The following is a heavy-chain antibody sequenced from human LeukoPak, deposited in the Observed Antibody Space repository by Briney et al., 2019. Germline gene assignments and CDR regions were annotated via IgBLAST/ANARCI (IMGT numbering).Heavy chain of an antibody. D-gene: IGHD2-15*01. V-gene: IGHV1-24*01. CDR1: GCTLTELS. Sequence: ASVKVSCKVSGCTLTELSMHWVRQAPGKGLEWMGGFDPEDGETIYAQKFQGRVTMTEDTSTDTAYMELSSLRSEDTAVYYCATSCSGGSCYSFGYWGQGTLDTVSS. CDR2: FDPEDGET. CDR3: ATSCSGGSCYSFGY. J-gene: IGHJ4*02.